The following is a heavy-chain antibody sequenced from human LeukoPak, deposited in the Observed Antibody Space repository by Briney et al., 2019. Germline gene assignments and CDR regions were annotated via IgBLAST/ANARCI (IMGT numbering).Heavy chain of an antibody. CDR3: ARNPYYGDYV. D-gene: IGHD4-17*01. CDR1: GFTFSSYT. J-gene: IGHJ4*02. V-gene: IGHV3-30*01. Sequence: GGSLRLSCAASGFTFSSYTMHWVRQAPGTWLEWVAVISYDGNNKYYADSVKGRFTISRDNSKNTLYLQMNSLRGEDTAVYYCARNPYYGDYVWGQGTRVTVSS. CDR2: ISYDGNNK.